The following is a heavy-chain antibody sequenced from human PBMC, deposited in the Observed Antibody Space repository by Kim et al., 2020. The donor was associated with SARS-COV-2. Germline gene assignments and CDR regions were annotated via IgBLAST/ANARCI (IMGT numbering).Heavy chain of an antibody. Sequence: GGSLRLSCTASGFTFGDYAMSWFRQAPGKGLEWVGFIRSNAYGGTTEYAASVKGRFTISRDDSKSIPYLQMNSLKTEDTAVYYCTRGGIAAAVGYWGQGTLVTVSS. D-gene: IGHD6-13*01. V-gene: IGHV3-49*03. CDR2: IRSNAYGGTT. CDR1: GFTFGDYA. J-gene: IGHJ4*02. CDR3: TRGGIAAAVGY.